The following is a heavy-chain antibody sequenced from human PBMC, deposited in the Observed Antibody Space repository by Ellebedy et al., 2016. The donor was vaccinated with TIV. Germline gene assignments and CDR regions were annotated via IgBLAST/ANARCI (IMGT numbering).Heavy chain of an antibody. D-gene: IGHD3-22*01. CDR3: ARQPHYYDSSGYYRGYFDY. J-gene: IGHJ4*02. Sequence: GGSLRLSCKGSGYRFTSYWIGWVRQMPGKGLEWLGIIWPGDSDTKYSPSFEGQVTLSADKSISTAYLQWSSLKASDTAMYYCARQPHYYDSSGYYRGYFDYWGQGTLVTVSS. CDR2: IWPGDSDT. V-gene: IGHV5-51*01. CDR1: GYRFTSYW.